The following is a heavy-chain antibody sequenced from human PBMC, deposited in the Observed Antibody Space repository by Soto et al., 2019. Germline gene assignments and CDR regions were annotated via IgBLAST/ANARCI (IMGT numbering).Heavy chain of an antibody. J-gene: IGHJ4*02. CDR2: ILPIFATA. V-gene: IGHV1-69*06. CDR1: GGTFNNYV. CDR3: AVRCDSTTCLGHFDY. Sequence: QVQLVQSGGEVKKPGSSVKVSCKASGGTFNNYVVNWVRQAPGQGLEWMGGILPIFATANYAQKFQGRVTITADKSTSTAYMELTSLRSEDTAVYYCAVRCDSTTCLGHFDYWGQGTLVTVAS. D-gene: IGHD2-2*01.